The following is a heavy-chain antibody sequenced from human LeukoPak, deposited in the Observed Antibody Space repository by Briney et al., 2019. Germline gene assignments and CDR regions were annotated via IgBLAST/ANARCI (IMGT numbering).Heavy chain of an antibody. CDR1: GYTFTSYC. Sequence: ASVKVSCKASGYTFTSYCMHWVRQAPGQGLEWMGIINPSGGSTSYAQKFQGRVTMTRDTSTSTVYMELSSLRSEDTAVYYCARDPSPREGDSSGFDYWGQGTLVTVSS. D-gene: IGHD3-22*01. CDR3: ARDPSPREGDSSGFDY. V-gene: IGHV1-46*01. CDR2: INPSGGST. J-gene: IGHJ4*02.